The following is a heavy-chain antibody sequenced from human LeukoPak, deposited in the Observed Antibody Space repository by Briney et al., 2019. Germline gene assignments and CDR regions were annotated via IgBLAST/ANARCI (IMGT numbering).Heavy chain of an antibody. D-gene: IGHD6-19*01. CDR3: ARVPSSGWYGTNWFDP. V-gene: IGHV1-2*02. J-gene: IGHJ5*02. Sequence: ASVKVSCKASGYTFTGYYMHWVRQAPGQGLEWMGWINPNSGGTNYAQKFQGRVTMTRDTSISTAYMELSRLRSDDTAVYYCARVPSSGWYGTNWFDPWGQGTLVTVSS. CDR1: GYTFTGYY. CDR2: INPNSGGT.